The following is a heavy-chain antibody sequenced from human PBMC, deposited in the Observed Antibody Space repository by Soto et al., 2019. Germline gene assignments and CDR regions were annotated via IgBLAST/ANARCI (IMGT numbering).Heavy chain of an antibody. V-gene: IGHV3-23*01. CDR3: VPSTILYMDV. D-gene: IGHD2-2*01. CDR2: ISGRGDNT. J-gene: IGHJ6*03. CDR1: GITFSIYA. Sequence: EMQLLQSGGGLVQPGGSLRLSCSASGITFSIYAMSWVRQAPGRGLEWVSAISGRGDNTYYADSVEGRFTISRDNSKKTLYLQMNSLRAEDTAIYWVVPSTILYMDVWGEGTTVTVSS.